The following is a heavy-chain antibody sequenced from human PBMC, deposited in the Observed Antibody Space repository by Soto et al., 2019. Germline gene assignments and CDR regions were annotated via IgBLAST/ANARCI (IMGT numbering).Heavy chain of an antibody. CDR3: ARGITLDY. V-gene: IGHV3-7*04. CDR1: GFTFSNYA. CDR2: IKHGGSKK. Sequence: PGGSLRLSCAASGFTFSNYAMSWVRQAPGKGLEWVSNIKHGGSKKYYVDSVKGRFTVSRDNAKNSLYLQMNNLRAEDTAAYYCARGITLDYWGQRTLVTVSS. J-gene: IGHJ4*02.